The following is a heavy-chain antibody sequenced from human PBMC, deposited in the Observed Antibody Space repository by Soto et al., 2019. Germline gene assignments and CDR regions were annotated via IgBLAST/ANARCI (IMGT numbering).Heavy chain of an antibody. CDR1: GGSVSRGSYY. D-gene: IGHD3-3*01. Sequence: SETLSLTCTVSGGSVSRGSYYWSWIRQPPGKGLEWIGYIYYSGSTNYNPSLKSRVTISVDTSKNQFPLKLSSVTAAATAVYYCARVHRVEITIFGVAISNLNWFDPWGQGTLVTVSS. J-gene: IGHJ5*02. CDR3: ARVHRVEITIFGVAISNLNWFDP. CDR2: IYYSGST. V-gene: IGHV4-61*01.